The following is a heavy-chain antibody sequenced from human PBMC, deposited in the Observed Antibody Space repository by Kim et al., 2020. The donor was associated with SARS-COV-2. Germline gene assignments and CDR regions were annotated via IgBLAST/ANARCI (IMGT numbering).Heavy chain of an antibody. J-gene: IGHJ4*02. D-gene: IGHD6-19*01. V-gene: IGHV7-4-1*02. Sequence: AQGCKGRFVFSLDPSVSTAYLQISSLKAEDTAVYYCARADSSGWYEYYFDYWGQGTLVTVSS. CDR3: ARADSSGWYEYYFDY.